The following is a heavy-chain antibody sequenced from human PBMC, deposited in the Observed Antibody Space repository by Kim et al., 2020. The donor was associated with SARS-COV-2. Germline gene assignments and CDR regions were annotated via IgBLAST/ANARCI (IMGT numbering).Heavy chain of an antibody. V-gene: IGHV3-33*05. D-gene: IGHD3-22*01. CDR2: ISYHGSNK. Sequence: GGSLRLSCAVSGFTFSSYGMHWVRQAPGKGLEWVAVISYHGSNKYYADSVKGRFTISRDNSKNTLYLQMNSLRAEDTAVYYCARVTYYYDSSGADYWGQGTLVAVS. CDR3: ARVTYYYDSSGADY. CDR1: GFTFSSYG. J-gene: IGHJ4*02.